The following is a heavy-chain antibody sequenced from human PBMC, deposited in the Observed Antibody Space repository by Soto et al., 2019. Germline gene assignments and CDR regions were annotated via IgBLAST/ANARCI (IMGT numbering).Heavy chain of an antibody. V-gene: IGHV3-48*02. CDR1: GFTFSSYS. CDR2: ISSSSSTI. Sequence: GGSLRLSCAASGFTFSSYSMNWVHQAPGKGLEWVSYISSSSSTIYYADSVKGRFTISRDNAKNSLYLQMNSLRDEDTAVYYCARVLVRGVISDYFDYWGQGTLVTVSS. D-gene: IGHD3-10*01. J-gene: IGHJ4*02. CDR3: ARVLVRGVISDYFDY.